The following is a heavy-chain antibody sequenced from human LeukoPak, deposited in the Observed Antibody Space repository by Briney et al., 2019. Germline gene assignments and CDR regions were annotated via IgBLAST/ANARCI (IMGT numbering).Heavy chain of an antibody. V-gene: IGHV3-74*01. D-gene: IGHD6-19*01. J-gene: IGHJ3*02. Sequence: PGGSLSLSCAASGFTFNRFWMHWVRQAPGKGLVWVSRIISDGSSTNYADSVKGRFTISRDNAKNTLYLQMNSLRAEDTALYYCAREDVDITVATSGAFDIWGQGTMVTVSS. CDR3: AREDVDITVATSGAFDI. CDR2: IISDGSST. CDR1: GFTFNRFW.